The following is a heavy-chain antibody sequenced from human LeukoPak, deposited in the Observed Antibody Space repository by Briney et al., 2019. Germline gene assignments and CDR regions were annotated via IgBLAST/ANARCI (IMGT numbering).Heavy chain of an antibody. CDR2: FDPEDGET. D-gene: IGHD2-2*01. Sequence: ASVKVSCKVSGYTLTELSMHWVRQAPGKGLEWMGGFDPEDGETIYAQKFQGRVTMTEDTSTDTAYMELSSLRSEDTAVYYCATDRVPPTGSTSRRYYYYYGMDVWGQGTTVTVSS. CDR1: GYTLTELS. CDR3: ATDRVPPTGSTSRRYYYYYGMDV. V-gene: IGHV1-24*01. J-gene: IGHJ6*02.